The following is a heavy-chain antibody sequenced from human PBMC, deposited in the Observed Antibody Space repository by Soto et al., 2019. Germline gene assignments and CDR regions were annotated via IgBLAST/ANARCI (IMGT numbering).Heavy chain of an antibody. Sequence: QNTVKESGPTLVKPTQTLTLTCTFSGFSLTTTGAGVGWIRQPPGNALEWVALINWDDSKRYSPSLQSRLTITKDTSKNQVVLTTTTMDAVDTATYYCVHKVPKLRFLEYLPDPAFDPWVQGTLVTV. V-gene: IGHV2-5*02. CDR2: INWDDSK. CDR1: GFSLTTTGAG. CDR3: VHKVPKLRFLEYLPDPAFDP. J-gene: IGHJ5*02. D-gene: IGHD3-3*01.